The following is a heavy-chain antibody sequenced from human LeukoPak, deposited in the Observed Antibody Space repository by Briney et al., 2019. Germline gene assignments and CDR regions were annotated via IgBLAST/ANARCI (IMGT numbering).Heavy chain of an antibody. CDR1: GFTFSSYS. D-gene: IGHD3-10*01. J-gene: IGHJ6*03. V-gene: IGHV3-48*01. CDR2: ISSSSSTI. Sequence: GGSLRLSCAASGFTFSSYSMNWVRQAPGKGLEWVSYISSSSSTIYYADSVKGRFTISRDNAKNSLYLQMNSLRAEDTAVYYCARDSPENWVRDYYMDVWGKGTTVIVSS. CDR3: ARDSPENWVRDYYMDV.